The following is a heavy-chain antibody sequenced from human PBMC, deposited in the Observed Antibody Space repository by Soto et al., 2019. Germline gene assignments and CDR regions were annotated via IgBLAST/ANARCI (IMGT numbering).Heavy chain of an antibody. CDR2: ITGNSEYK. CDR1: GVSFSDYS. D-gene: IGHD1-26*01. J-gene: IGHJ4*02. V-gene: IGHV3-21*06. Sequence: EVQLVESGGGLVKPGGSLRLSCVVSGVSFSDYSMNWVRQAPGKGLEWVSLITGNSEYKYYAGSVKGRFTVSRDNAKNSLYLQMNRLTVEDTAVYYCARSGELLQTFDSWGQGTLVTVSS. CDR3: ARSGELLQTFDS.